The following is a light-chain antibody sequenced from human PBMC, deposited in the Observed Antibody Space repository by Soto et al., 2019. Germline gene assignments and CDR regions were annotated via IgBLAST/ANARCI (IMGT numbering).Light chain of an antibody. CDR2: AAS. V-gene: IGKV1-39*01. Sequence: DIQMTQSPSSLSASVGDIGSITCGAIQSISTHLSWYQQKPGKAPKLLIYAASSLQSWVPSRFTGSGSGTDFTLTISSLQPEDFATYYCQQSYTSWWTFGQGTKVDIK. CDR1: QSISTH. CDR3: QQSYTSWWT. J-gene: IGKJ1*01.